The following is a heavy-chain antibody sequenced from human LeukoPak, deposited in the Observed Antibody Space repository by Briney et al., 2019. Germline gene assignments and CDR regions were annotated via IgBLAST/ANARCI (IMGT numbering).Heavy chain of an antibody. CDR2: ISFDGSGQ. D-gene: IGHD4-4*01. Sequence: GGSLRLSCAASGFTFSSYGMHWVRQAPGKGLEWLAVISFDGSGQYYADSVKGQFTISRDDSKNMLYLQMNSLRVEDTAVYYCARDLNLGTTDSYWGQGTLVTISS. V-gene: IGHV3-30*03. CDR1: GFTFSSYG. J-gene: IGHJ4*02. CDR3: ARDLNLGTTDSY.